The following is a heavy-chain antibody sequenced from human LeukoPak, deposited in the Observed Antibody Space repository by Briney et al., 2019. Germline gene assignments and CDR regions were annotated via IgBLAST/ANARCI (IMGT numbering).Heavy chain of an antibody. CDR3: ASKVNYDFWSGYLPRNSPDY. J-gene: IGHJ4*02. CDR1: GFGVHTFA. V-gene: IGHV3-48*04. CDR2: ISSSGSTI. Sequence: GGSLRLSCAVSGFGVHTFAMSWVRLAPGKGLEWVSYISSSGSTIYYADSVKGRFTISRDNAKNSLYLQMNSLRAEDTAVYYCASKVNYDFWSGYLPRNSPDYWGQGTLVTVSS. D-gene: IGHD3-3*01.